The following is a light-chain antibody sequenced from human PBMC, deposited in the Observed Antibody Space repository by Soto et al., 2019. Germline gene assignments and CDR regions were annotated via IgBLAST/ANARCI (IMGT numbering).Light chain of an antibody. CDR2: GAT. Sequence: DIQMTQSPSAVSASVGDRVTITCRTSQDITNYLVWFQQKPGKVPERLIYGATNLQSGVPSRFSGSGSGTEFTLTISSLQLEDFATYYCLQHNRYPWTFGQGTKVDIK. J-gene: IGKJ1*01. CDR1: QDITNY. V-gene: IGKV1-17*03. CDR3: LQHNRYPWT.